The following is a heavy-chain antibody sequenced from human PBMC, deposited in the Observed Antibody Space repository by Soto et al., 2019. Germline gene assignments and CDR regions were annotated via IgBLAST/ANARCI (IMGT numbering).Heavy chain of an antibody. V-gene: IGHV3-30*04. CDR2: ISYDGNNK. CDR3: ARGPSYSDSYFDH. D-gene: IGHD4-17*01. CDR1: EFTFSSYA. J-gene: IGHJ4*02. Sequence: GGSLRLSCAASEFTFSSYAMHWVRQAPGKGLQWLAVISYDGNNKYYADSVEGRFTISRDNSKNTVYPQMNSLRLEDTAVYYCARGPSYSDSYFDHWGQGTLVTVSS.